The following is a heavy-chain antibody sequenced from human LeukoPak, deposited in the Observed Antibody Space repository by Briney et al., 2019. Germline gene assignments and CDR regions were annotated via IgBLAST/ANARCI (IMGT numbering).Heavy chain of an antibody. D-gene: IGHD3-22*01. CDR2: VYHSRNT. CDR1: GYSITSGYY. CDR3: ARDYDSSFDY. V-gene: IGHV4-38-2*02. J-gene: IGHJ4*02. Sequence: PSETLSLTCAVSGYSITSGYYWGWIRQPPGKGLEWIGSVYHSRNTYYNPSLKSRVTISVDTSKNQFSLKLNSVTAADTAMYYCARDYDSSFDYWGQGTLVTVSS.